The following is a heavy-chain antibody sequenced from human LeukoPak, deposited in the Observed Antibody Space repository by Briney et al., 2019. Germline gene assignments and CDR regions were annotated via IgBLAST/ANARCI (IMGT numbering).Heavy chain of an antibody. CDR3: VRGANL. CDR2: IYYSGST. Sequence: PSETLSLTCTVSGVSIGSDSWSWIRRAPGKRLEWIGNIYYSGSTNYNPSLNSRVTISIDTSKNQFSLRLTSVTAADSAVYHCVRGANLWGQGILVTVSS. J-gene: IGHJ5*02. D-gene: IGHD5-12*01. CDR1: GVSIGSDS. V-gene: IGHV4-59*01.